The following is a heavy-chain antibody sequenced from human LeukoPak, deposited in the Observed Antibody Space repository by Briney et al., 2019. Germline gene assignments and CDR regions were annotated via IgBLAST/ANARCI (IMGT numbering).Heavy chain of an antibody. CDR3: ARDLPRAVAEGRGAFDI. J-gene: IGHJ3*02. CDR1: GGSISSYY. D-gene: IGHD6-19*01. V-gene: IGHV4-4*07. Sequence: SETLSLTCTVYGGSISSYYWSWIRQPAGKGLEWIGRIYTSGSTNYNPSLKSRVTMSVDTSKNQFSLKLSSVTAADTAVYYCARDLPRAVAEGRGAFDIWGQGTMVTVSS. CDR2: IYTSGST.